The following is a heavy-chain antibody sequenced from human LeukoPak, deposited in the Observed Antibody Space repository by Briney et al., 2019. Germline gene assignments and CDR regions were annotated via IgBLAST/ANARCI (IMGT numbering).Heavy chain of an antibody. V-gene: IGHV1-46*01. J-gene: IGHJ4*02. Sequence: ASVKVSCKASGDSLTKYYIHWVRQAPGQGLEWMGIINPSDGSTTYTQKFQGRVTMTTDTSTSTVNMELSNLRSEDTAVYYCAPSVRSGGSYYFDYWGQGTLVTVSS. CDR3: APSVRSGGSYYFDY. CDR2: INPSDGST. CDR1: GDSLTKYY. D-gene: IGHD2-15*01.